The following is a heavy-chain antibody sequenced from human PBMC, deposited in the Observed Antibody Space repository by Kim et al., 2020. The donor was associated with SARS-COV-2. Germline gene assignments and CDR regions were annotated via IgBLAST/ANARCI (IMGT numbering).Heavy chain of an antibody. V-gene: IGHV1-46*01. Sequence: ASVKVSCKASGYTFTSYYMHWVRQAPGQGLEWMGIINPSGGSTSYAQKFQGRVTMTRDTSTSTVYMELSSLRSEDTAVYYCATVTGGVLLWFGEFITDYYYGMDVWGQGTTVTVSS. D-gene: IGHD3-10*01. CDR1: GYTFTSYY. CDR3: ATVTGGVLLWFGEFITDYYYGMDV. J-gene: IGHJ6*02. CDR2: INPSGGST.